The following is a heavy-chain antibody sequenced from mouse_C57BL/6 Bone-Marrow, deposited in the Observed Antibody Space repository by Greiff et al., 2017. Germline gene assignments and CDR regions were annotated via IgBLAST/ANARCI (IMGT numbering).Heavy chain of an antibody. V-gene: IGHV2-2*01. CDR3: ARRSFAY. CDR2: IWRGGST. J-gene: IGHJ3*01. Sequence: VQLQQSGPGLVQPSQSLSITCTVSGFSLTSYGVHWVRQSPGKGLEWLGVIWRGGSTDYNAAFISRLSISKDNSTSQVFFKMNSLQADDTAIYYCARRSFAYWGQGTLVTVSA. CDR1: GFSLTSYG.